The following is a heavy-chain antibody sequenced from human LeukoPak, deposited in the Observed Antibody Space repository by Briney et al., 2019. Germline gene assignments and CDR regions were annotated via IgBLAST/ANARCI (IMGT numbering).Heavy chain of an antibody. CDR1: GFTFSSYA. Sequence: GGSLRLSCAASGFTFSSYAMSWVRQAPGKGLEWVSYISSSSSTIYYADSVKGRFTISRDNAKNSLYLQMNSLRAEDTAVYYCARDLGGMDPAFDYWGQGTLVTVSS. D-gene: IGHD3-16*01. CDR2: ISSSSSTI. J-gene: IGHJ4*02. V-gene: IGHV3-48*04. CDR3: ARDLGGMDPAFDY.